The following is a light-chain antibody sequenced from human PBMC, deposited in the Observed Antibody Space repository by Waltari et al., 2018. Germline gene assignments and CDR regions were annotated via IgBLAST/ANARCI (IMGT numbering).Light chain of an antibody. CDR2: EGN. CDR1: SSDVGTYNF. V-gene: IGLV2-23*01. J-gene: IGLJ3*02. CDR3: YSYAGSGTWV. Sequence: QSALTQPASVSGSPGQSITISCTGTSSDVGTYNFSSWYQQNPGKAPKLMIYEGNKRPSGVSNRFAGSKAGNTASLTISGLQAEDAADYYCYSYAGSGTWVFGGGTKLTVL.